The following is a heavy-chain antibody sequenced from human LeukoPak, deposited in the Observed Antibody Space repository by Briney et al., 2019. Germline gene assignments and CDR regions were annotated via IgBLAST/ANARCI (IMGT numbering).Heavy chain of an antibody. D-gene: IGHD6-13*01. CDR1: GFTFSSYA. CDR3: AKGHRATAGNYFDY. J-gene: IGHJ4*02. CDR2: ISGSGGST. Sequence: GGSLRLSCAASGFTFSSYAMSWVRQAPGKGLEWVSGISGSGGSTYYPNSVKGRFTISRDNSKNTLYVQMNSLRAEDTAVYYCAKGHRATAGNYFDYWGQGTLVTDSS. V-gene: IGHV3-23*01.